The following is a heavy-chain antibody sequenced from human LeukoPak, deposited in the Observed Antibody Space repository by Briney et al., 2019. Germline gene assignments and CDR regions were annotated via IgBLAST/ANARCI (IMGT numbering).Heavy chain of an antibody. J-gene: IGHJ6*04. CDR2: ISDSGGST. Sequence: GGSLRLSCAASGFTFSGYAMSWVRQAPGKGLEWVSAISDSGGSTYYPDSVKGRFTISRDNSRNTLYLQSNSLRAEDMAVYYCAKEDLYYGMDVWGKGTTVTVSS. CDR1: GFTFSGYA. CDR3: AKEDLYYGMDV. V-gene: IGHV3-23*01.